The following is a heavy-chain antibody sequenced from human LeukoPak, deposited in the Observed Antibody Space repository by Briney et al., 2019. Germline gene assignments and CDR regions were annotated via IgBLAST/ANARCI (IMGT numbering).Heavy chain of an antibody. V-gene: IGHV4-34*01. CDR2: INHSGST. Sequence: KPSETLSLTCAVYGGSFSGYYWSWIRQPPGKGLEGIGEINHSGSTNYNPSLKSRVTISVDTSKNQFSLKLSSVTAADTAVYYCARGYSSSSYNWFDPWGQGTLVTVSS. CDR1: GGSFSGYY. CDR3: ARGYSSSSYNWFDP. J-gene: IGHJ5*02. D-gene: IGHD6-6*01.